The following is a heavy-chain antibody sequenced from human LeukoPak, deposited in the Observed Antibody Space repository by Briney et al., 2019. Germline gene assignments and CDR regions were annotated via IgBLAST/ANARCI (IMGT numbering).Heavy chain of an antibody. J-gene: IGHJ6*03. D-gene: IGHD3-10*01. CDR3: ARDLPFTMVRGVIIDYYYYMDV. Sequence: GGSLRLSCAASGFTFSTYAMHWVRQAPGKWLEWVAVISYDVVNKYYADSVKGRFTISRDNSKNTLYLQMNSLRAEDTAVYYCARDLPFTMVRGVIIDYYYYMDVWGKGTTVTISS. V-gene: IGHV3-30*04. CDR1: GFTFSTYA. CDR2: ISYDVVNK.